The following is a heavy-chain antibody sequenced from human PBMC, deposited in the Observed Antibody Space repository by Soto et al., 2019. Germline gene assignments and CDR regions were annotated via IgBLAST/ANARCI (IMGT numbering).Heavy chain of an antibody. CDR1: GFSLSTSGVG. Sequence: QITLKESGPTLVRPTQTLTLTCSFSGFSLSTSGVGVGWIRQPPGKALEWLALIYWDDDHRYSPSLKTRLTITKDTSKNQVVLTMTKLDPVDTATYYCAREVYSSTYFDSWGQGTLVTVS. J-gene: IGHJ4*02. CDR3: AREVYSSTYFDS. V-gene: IGHV2-5*02. D-gene: IGHD6-13*01. CDR2: IYWDDDH.